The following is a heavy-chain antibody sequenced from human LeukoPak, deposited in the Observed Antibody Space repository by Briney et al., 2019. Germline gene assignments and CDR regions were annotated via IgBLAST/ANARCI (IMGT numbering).Heavy chain of an antibody. CDR2: IYSGGST. Sequence: GGSLRFSCAASGFTVSSNYMSWVRQAPGKGLEWVSVIYSGGSTYYADSVKGRFTISRDNSKNTLYLQMNSLRAEDTAVYYCARDWSMKSAFDIWGQGTMVTVSS. V-gene: IGHV3-66*01. D-gene: IGHD3-3*01. CDR3: ARDWSMKSAFDI. J-gene: IGHJ3*02. CDR1: GFTVSSNY.